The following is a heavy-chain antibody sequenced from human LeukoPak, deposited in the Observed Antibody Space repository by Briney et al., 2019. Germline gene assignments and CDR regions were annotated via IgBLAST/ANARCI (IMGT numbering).Heavy chain of an antibody. Sequence: KPSETLSLTCTVSGGSISSSYYYWGWIRQPPGKGLEWIGSIYYSGSTCYNPSLRSRVTISVDTSKNQFSLKLSSVTAADTAVYYCARHPIAVAGTGSVFDIWGQGTTVTVSS. CDR2: IYYSGST. CDR1: GGSISSSYYY. V-gene: IGHV4-39*01. CDR3: ARHPIAVAGTGSVFDI. D-gene: IGHD6-19*01. J-gene: IGHJ3*02.